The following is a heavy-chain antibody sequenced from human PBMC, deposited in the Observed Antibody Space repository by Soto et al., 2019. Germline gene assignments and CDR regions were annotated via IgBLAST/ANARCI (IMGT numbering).Heavy chain of an antibody. D-gene: IGHD1-26*01. CDR3: ARDYPGYYGMDV. CDR2: INHSGST. V-gene: IGHV4-34*01. J-gene: IGHJ6*02. CDR1: GGSFSGYY. Sequence: SETLSLTCAVYGGSFSGYYWSWIRQPPGKGLEWIGEINHSGSTNYNPSLKSRATISVDTSKNQFSLKLSSVTAADTPVYYCARDYPGYYGMDVWGQGTTVTLAS.